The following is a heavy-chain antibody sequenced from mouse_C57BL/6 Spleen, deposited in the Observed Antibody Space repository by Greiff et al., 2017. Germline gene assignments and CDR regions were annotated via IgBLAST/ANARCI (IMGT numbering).Heavy chain of an antibody. CDR2: IWRGGST. CDR1: GFSLTSYG. D-gene: IGHD2-4*01. Sequence: QVQLKQSGPGLVQPSQSLSITCTVSGFSLTSYGVHWVRQSPGKGLEWLGMIWRGGSTDYNAAFMSRLSITKDNSKSQVFFKMNSLEADDTATYYCAKKDYDTYAMDYWGQGTSVTVSS. CDR3: AKKDYDTYAMDY. V-gene: IGHV2-5*01. J-gene: IGHJ4*01.